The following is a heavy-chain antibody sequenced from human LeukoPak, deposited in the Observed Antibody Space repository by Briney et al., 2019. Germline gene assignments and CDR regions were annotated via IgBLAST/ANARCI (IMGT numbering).Heavy chain of an antibody. CDR2: ISGSGGNT. CDR1: GFTFSSYA. D-gene: IGHD6-13*01. V-gene: IGHV3-23*01. CDR3: AKLQGVAAAGHPYFDY. Sequence: GGSLRLSCAASGFTFSSYAMTWVRQAPGKGLEWVSGISGSGGNTYYTDSVKGRFTISRDKSKNTLYLQVNSLRAEDTAVYYCAKLQGVAAAGHPYFDYWGQGTLVTVSS. J-gene: IGHJ4*02.